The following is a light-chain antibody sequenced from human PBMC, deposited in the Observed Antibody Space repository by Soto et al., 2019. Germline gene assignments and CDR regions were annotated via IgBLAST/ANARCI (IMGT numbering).Light chain of an antibody. CDR3: SSFTPSSTDV. V-gene: IGLV2-18*02. CDR1: SSDVGSNNR. CDR2: DVT. Sequence: QSALTQPPSVSGSPGQSVAISCSGSSSDVGSNNRVSWYQQSPGTAPKLMIYDVTNRPSGVSDRFSGSKSGNTASLTISGLQAEDEADYYCSSFTPSSTDVFGTGTKVTVL. J-gene: IGLJ1*01.